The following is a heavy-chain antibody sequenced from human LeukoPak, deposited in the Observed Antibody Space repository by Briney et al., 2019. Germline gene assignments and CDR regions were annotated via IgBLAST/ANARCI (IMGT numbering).Heavy chain of an antibody. J-gene: IGHJ4*02. CDR1: GFTFSSHG. Sequence: GRSLRLSCAASGFTFSSHGMHWVRQAPGKGLEWVAVLWYDGRTKYYAESVKGRFTISRDNSKYTLYLQMNSLRAEDTAVYYCARDYCGGDCYVDYWGQGTLVTVSS. CDR2: LWYDGRTK. CDR3: ARDYCGGDCYVDY. D-gene: IGHD2-21*02. V-gene: IGHV3-33*01.